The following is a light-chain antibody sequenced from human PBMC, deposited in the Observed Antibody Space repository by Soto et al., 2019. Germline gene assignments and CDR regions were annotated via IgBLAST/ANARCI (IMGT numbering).Light chain of an antibody. V-gene: IGLV1-40*01. CDR3: QSFDTRLTGSRV. CDR2: GNS. Sequence: QSVLTQPPSVSGAPGQRVTIFCTWNSSNIGAGYDVHWYQHVAGTAPKLLLFGNSNPPSGVSDRFSGSKSGASSSLALTGLQTEDESGYSCQSFDTRLTGSRVFGGRTKLTVL. CDR1: SSNIGAGYD. J-gene: IGLJ3*02.